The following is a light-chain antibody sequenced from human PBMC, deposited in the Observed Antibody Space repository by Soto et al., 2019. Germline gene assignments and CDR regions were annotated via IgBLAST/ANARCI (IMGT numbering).Light chain of an antibody. V-gene: IGLV2-14*01. J-gene: IGLJ3*02. Sequence: QSALTQPASVSGSPGQSITISCTGTSNDIGLYNYVSWYQQHPGKAPKLVIYEVTYRPSGVSDRFSGSKSDNTASLTISGLQAEDEADYCCSSYTLSSTWVFGGGTKLTVL. CDR2: EVT. CDR3: SSYTLSSTWV. CDR1: SNDIGLYNY.